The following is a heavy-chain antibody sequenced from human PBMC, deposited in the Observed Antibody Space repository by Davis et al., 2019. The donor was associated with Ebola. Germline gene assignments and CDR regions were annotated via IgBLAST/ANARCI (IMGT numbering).Heavy chain of an antibody. CDR3: ARRTTGDWYFDL. CDR2: IYPGDSDT. Sequence: GSLRLSCKGSGYRFRIYWIGWVRQMPGKGLEWMGIIYPGDSDTRYSPSLQGQVTISADKSISTAYLQWSSLEASDTAVYYCARRTTGDWYFDLWGRGTLVTVSS. V-gene: IGHV5-51*01. J-gene: IGHJ2*01. D-gene: IGHD4-17*01. CDR1: GYRFRIYW.